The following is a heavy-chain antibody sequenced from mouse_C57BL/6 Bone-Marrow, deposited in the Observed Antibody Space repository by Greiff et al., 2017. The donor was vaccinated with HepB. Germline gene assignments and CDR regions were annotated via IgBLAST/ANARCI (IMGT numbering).Heavy chain of an antibody. CDR1: GYTFTSYW. D-gene: IGHD4-1*01. J-gene: IGHJ3*01. V-gene: IGHV1-69*01. CDR2: IDPSDSYT. CDR3: ARRVTGAWFAY. Sequence: QVQLQQPGAELVMPGASVKLSCKASGYTFTSYWMHWVKQRPGQGLEWIGEIDPSDSYTNYNQKFKGKSILTVDKSSSTAYMQLSSLTSEDSAVYYCARRVTGAWFAYWGQGTLVTVSA.